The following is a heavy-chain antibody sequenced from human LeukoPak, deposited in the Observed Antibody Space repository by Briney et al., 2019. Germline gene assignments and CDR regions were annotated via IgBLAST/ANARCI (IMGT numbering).Heavy chain of an antibody. CDR3: ASPPAYYDFWSGPPGGYYYYYMDV. CDR1: GFTFSSYS. CDR2: ISSSSSTI. Sequence: GGSLGLSCAASGFTFSSYSMSWVRQAPGKGLEWVSYISSSSSTIYYADSVKGRFTISRDNAKNSLYLQMNSLRAEDTAVYYCASPPAYYDFWSGPPGGYYYYYMDVWGKGTTVTVSS. V-gene: IGHV3-48*04. J-gene: IGHJ6*03. D-gene: IGHD3-3*01.